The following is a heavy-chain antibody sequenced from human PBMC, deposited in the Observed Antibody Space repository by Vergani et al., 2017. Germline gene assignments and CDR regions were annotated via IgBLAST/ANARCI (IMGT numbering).Heavy chain of an antibody. Sequence: EIQLVQSGTEVKKPGESLRISCKTSGYTFTTHWIGWVRQVPGKGLEWMGSIYPGDSDTTYSPPFQGQGTISVDRSGSTAFLQWSSLKTSDSAMYYCARPSGATTGPFQYGVQGTLVTVS. D-gene: IGHD7-27*01. CDR3: ARPSGATTGPFQY. V-gene: IGHV5-51*03. CDR1: GYTFTTHW. CDR2: IYPGDSDT. J-gene: IGHJ4*02.